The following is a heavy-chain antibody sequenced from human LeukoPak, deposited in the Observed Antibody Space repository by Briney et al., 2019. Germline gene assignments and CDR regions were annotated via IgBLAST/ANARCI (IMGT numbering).Heavy chain of an antibody. CDR3: ARDLSDSYGMDV. CDR2: ISSSSSYI. V-gene: IGHV3-21*01. CDR1: GFTFNTYA. D-gene: IGHD6-25*01. Sequence: PGGSLRLSCAASGFTFNTYAMNWVRQAPGKGLEWISSISSSSSYIYYADSVKGRFTISRDNAKNSLYLQMNSLRAEDTAVYYCARDLSDSYGMDVWGQGTTVTVSS. J-gene: IGHJ6*02.